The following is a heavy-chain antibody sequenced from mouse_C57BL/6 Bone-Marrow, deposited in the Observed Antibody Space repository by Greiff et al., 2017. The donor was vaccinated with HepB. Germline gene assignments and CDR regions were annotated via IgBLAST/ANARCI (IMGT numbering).Heavy chain of an antibody. CDR3: ASWSTTVVAPYYAMDY. D-gene: IGHD1-1*01. CDR1: GYTFTSYW. Sequence: QVQLKESGAELAKPGASVKLSCKASGYTFTSYWMHWVKQRPGQGLEWIGYINPSSGYTKYNQKFKDKATLTADKSSSTAYMQLSSLTYEDSAVYYCASWSTTVVAPYYAMDYWGQGTSVTVSS. CDR2: INPSSGYT. V-gene: IGHV1-7*01. J-gene: IGHJ4*01.